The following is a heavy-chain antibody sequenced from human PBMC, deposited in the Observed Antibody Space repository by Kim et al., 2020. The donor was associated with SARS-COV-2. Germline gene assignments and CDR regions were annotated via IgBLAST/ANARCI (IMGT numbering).Heavy chain of an antibody. J-gene: IGHJ6*02. CDR3: ARDLHFCTTGVCPYYYVMDV. V-gene: IGHV3-11*06. D-gene: IGHD2-8*01. Sequence: GRLTISRDKAKNTLYLQMNSLRGEDTAVYYCARDLHFCTTGVCPYYYVMDVWGQGTTVTVSS.